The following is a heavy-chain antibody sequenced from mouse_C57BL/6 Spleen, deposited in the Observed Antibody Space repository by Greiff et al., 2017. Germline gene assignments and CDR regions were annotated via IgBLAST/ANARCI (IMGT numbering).Heavy chain of an antibody. CDR3: ATIYYDPYAMDY. J-gene: IGHJ4*01. V-gene: IGHV1-80*01. D-gene: IGHD2-4*01. CDR1: GYAFSSYW. CDR2: IYPGDGDT. Sequence: QVQLQQSGAELVKPGASVKISCKASGYAFSSYWMNWVKQRPGKGLEWIGQIYPGDGDTNYNGKFKGKATLTADKSSSTAYMQLSSLTSEDSAVYFCATIYYDPYAMDYWGQGTSVTVSS.